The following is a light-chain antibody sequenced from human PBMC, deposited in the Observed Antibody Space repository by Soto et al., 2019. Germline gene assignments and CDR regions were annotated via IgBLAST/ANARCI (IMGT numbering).Light chain of an antibody. Sequence: DIQLTQSPSFLYASVGDRVTITCRASQGISSYLAWYQQKPGKAPKLLIYAASTLQNGVPSRFSGSGSGTEFTLTISSLQPEDFATYYCQQLNSYPFLTFGGGTKGEIK. CDR3: QQLNSYPFLT. V-gene: IGKV1-9*01. CDR2: AAS. CDR1: QGISSY. J-gene: IGKJ4*01.